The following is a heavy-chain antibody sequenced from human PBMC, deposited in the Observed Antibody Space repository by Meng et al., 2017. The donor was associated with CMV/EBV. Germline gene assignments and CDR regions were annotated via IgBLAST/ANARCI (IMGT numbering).Heavy chain of an antibody. J-gene: IGHJ4*02. CDR2: IRYDGSKE. Sequence: GESLKISCAASGFTFSNYGMHWVRQAPGKGLEWVAFIRYDGSKEDYGDSVQGRLTISRDNSKNTLYLQMNSLRAEDTAVYYCARGLGTLRFLEWLPLDFDYWGQGTLVTVSS. CDR3: ARGLGTLRFLEWLPLDFDY. D-gene: IGHD3-3*01. V-gene: IGHV3-30*02. CDR1: GFTFSNYG.